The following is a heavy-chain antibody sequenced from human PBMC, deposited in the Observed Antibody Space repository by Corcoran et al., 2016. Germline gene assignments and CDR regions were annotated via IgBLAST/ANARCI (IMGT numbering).Heavy chain of an antibody. V-gene: IGHV3-53*01. J-gene: IGHJ6*02. CDR2: IYSGGST. CDR1: GFTVSSNY. CDR3: ARDGSPTVTTKPLGYYYYYGMDV. D-gene: IGHD4-4*01. Sequence: EVQLVESGGGLIQPGGSLRLSCAASGFTVSSNYMSWVRQAPGKGLEWVSVIYSGGSTYYADSVKGRFTISRDNSKNTLYLQMNSLRAEDTAVYYCARDGSPTVTTKPLGYYYYYGMDVWGQGTTVTVSS.